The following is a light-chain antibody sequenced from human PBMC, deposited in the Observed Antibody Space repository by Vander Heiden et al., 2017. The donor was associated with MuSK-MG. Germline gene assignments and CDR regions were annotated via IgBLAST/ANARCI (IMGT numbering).Light chain of an antibody. CDR2: CNN. Sequence: SSELTQDPSESVALGQPVRITCQGDSLRSDDASWYQQTPAQAPVLVIYCNNNRPSGIPDRFSGSTSGNTASFTTTGAQAEEEADYYCHSPDSSGNHWVFGGGTKLTVL. V-gene: IGLV3-19*01. J-gene: IGLJ2*01. CDR1: SLRSDD. CDR3: HSPDSSGNHWV.